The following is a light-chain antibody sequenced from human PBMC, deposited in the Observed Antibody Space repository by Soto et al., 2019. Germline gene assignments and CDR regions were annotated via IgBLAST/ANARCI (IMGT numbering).Light chain of an antibody. CDR2: WAS. CDR3: QQYYCTQPT. J-gene: IGKJ3*01. Sequence: DIVMTQSPDSLAVSLGERATINCKSSQSVLYRSNNKNYLAWYQQKPGQPPKLLIYWASTRESGVPDRFSGRGSGTDFTLTISSLQAEDVAVYYCQQYYCTQPTFGPGIKVDIK. V-gene: IGKV4-1*01. CDR1: QSVLYRSNNKNY.